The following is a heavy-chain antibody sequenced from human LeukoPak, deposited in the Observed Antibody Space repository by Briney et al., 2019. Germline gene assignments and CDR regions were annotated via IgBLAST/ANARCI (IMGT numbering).Heavy chain of an antibody. D-gene: IGHD5-12*01. V-gene: IGHV1-2*02. CDR2: LNPNSGGT. CDR1: GYIFTDYY. Sequence: ASVTVSCKASGYIFTDYYVHWVRQAPGQGLEWMGWLNPNSGGTNYAQTFQGRVTMTSDTSNNTAYMELGMLRSDDTALYYYARGDVVATNYHDYWGQGTLVTVSS. J-gene: IGHJ4*02. CDR3: ARGDVVATNYHDY.